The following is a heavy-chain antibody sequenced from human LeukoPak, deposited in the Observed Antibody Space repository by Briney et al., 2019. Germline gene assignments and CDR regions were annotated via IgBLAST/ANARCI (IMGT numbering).Heavy chain of an antibody. Sequence: GGSLRLSCAASGFNFDDYAMHWVRHAPGKGLEWVSLISGDGDNIYYADSVKGRFTISRDNSENSLYLQMNSLGTEDTAIYYCAKDYDRTGYYCDYWGQGTLVTVSS. CDR2: ISGDGDNI. CDR1: GFNFDDYA. CDR3: AKDYDRTGYYCDY. D-gene: IGHD3-22*01. V-gene: IGHV3-43*02. J-gene: IGHJ4*02.